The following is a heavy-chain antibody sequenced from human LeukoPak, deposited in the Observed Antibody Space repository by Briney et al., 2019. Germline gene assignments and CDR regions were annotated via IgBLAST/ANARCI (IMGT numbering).Heavy chain of an antibody. CDR2: IYAGDSST. CDR1: GFTFSTYS. V-gene: IGHV5-51*01. CDR3: ARHSCYDS. D-gene: IGHD3-16*01. Sequence: GESLKISCKGSGFTFSTYSFAWVRQMPGKGLEWMGVIYAGDSSTRYSPSFQGQVTISVDKSISTVYLQWSSLKASDSALYYCARHSCYDSWGQGTLVTVSS. J-gene: IGHJ4*02.